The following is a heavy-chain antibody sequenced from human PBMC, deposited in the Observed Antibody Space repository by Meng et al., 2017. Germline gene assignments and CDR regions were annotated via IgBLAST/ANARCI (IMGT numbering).Heavy chain of an antibody. J-gene: IGHJ4*02. V-gene: IGHV4-4*07. D-gene: IGHD6-13*01. CDR2: LYTSGRP. Sequence: VLLPASAPPPLRPSEPRSLTCPVLSGSILRSYCSGIRPPAVKGLEWTRRLYTSGRPNYTPSLTSRVTMPVDTSKNQFSLKLSSVTAADTAVYYCARGGGSSWSHYNDYWGQGTLVTVSS. CDR3: ARGGGSSWSHYNDY. CDR1: SGSILRSY.